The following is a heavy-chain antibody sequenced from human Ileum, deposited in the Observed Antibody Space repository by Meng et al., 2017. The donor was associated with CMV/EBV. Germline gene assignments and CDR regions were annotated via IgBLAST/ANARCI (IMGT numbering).Heavy chain of an antibody. J-gene: IGHJ4*02. CDR1: GSFSPYT. CDR3: VTADHHAIKY. V-gene: IGHV4-34*01. D-gene: IGHD5-12*01. Sequence: QVQILQWGAGLLKPSETLSLTCSLVGSFSPYTWSWIRQAPGKGLEWIGEINQYGSTNFNPSVKSRVTISRDTSKNQFSLRLNSVTAADAAGYYCVTADHHAIKYWGQGTLVTVSS. CDR2: INQYGST.